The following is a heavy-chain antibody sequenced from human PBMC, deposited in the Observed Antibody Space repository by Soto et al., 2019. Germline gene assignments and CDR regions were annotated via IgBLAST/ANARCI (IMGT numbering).Heavy chain of an antibody. CDR1: GFTFSSYA. CDR2: ISYDGSNK. J-gene: IGHJ6*02. CDR3: ARPLRFLEWLSYYYYYGMDV. D-gene: IGHD3-3*01. V-gene: IGHV3-30-3*01. Sequence: QVQLVESGGGVVQPGRSLRLSCAASGFTFSSYAMHWVRQAPGKGLEWVAVISYDGSNKYYADSVKGRFTISRDNSKNTLYLQMNSLRAEDTAVYYCARPLRFLEWLSYYYYYGMDVWGQGTTVTVSS.